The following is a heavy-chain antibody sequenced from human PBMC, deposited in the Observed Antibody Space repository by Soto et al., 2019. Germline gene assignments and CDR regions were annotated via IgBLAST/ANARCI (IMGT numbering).Heavy chain of an antibody. D-gene: IGHD5-18*01. CDR3: ARHYGYGYARD. CDR2: IYYSGST. V-gene: IGHV4-59*08. Sequence: QVQLQESGPGLVKPSETLSLTCTVSGGSISSYYWSWIRQPPGKGLEWIGYIYYSGSTNYNPSLKXAVTISVDTSKNRFSLKLSSVTAADTAVYYCARHYGYGYARDWGQGTLVTVSS. J-gene: IGHJ4*02. CDR1: GGSISSYY.